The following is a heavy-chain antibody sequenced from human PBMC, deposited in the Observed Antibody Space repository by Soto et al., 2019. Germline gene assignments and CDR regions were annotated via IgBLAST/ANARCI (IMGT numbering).Heavy chain of an antibody. CDR2: INHSRST. V-gene: IGHV4-34*02. J-gene: IGHJ4*02. CDR1: GGTFTGYY. CDR3: ARGVGSRTIDN. Sequence: QVQLKQRGAGLLKPSETLSLTCAVSGGTFTGYYWNWIRQSPGKGLEWIGEINHSRSTYYNPSLRNLVALSIDTPKTEFSLKLSFVTAADTAVYFCARGVGSRTIDNWDQGTRVTVSS. D-gene: IGHD3-10*01.